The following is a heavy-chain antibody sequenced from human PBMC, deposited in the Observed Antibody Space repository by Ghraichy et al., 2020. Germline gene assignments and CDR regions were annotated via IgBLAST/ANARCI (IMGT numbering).Heavy chain of an antibody. CDR3: ARTDESGGRVSFDI. CDR1: GFTFASYA. J-gene: IGHJ3*02. CDR2: ISRESRYI. D-gene: IGHD2-15*01. V-gene: IGHV3-21*06. Sequence: GGSLRLSCAASGFTFASYAMNWVRQAPGKGLEWVSSISRESRYIFYADSLKGRLTTSRDNSRDSLFLQLDSLRVEDTAMFFCARTDESGGRVSFDIWGLGTMVTVSS.